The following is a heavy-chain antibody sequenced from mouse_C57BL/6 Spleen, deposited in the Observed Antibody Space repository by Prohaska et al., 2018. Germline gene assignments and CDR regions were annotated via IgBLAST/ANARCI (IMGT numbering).Heavy chain of an antibody. Sequence: EVQLLETGGGLVQPGGSRGLSCEGSGFTFSGFWMSWVRQTPGKTLEWIGDINSDGSSINYSPSIKDRFTIFRDNDKSTLYLQMSNERSADTVTYLCMSYGNSGYIDVYSTGTRLTGSS. J-gene: IGHJ1*03. CDR3: MSYGNSGYIDV. D-gene: IGHD2-1*01. V-gene: IGHV11-2*01. CDR1: GFTFSGFW. CDR2: INSDGSSI.